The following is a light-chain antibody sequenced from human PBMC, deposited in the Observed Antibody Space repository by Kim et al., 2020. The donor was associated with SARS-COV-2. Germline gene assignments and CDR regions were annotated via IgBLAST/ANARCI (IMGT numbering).Light chain of an antibody. CDR1: RSNIGTYA. Sequence: GQKHTIFCSGNRSNIGTYAVHWYQHRPGTAPQLLIYGNDQRPSGVPDRFSGSKSGTSASLDISGLQSADEAQYSCAAWDDRLSGPVFGGGTQLTVL. CDR3: AAWDDRLSGPV. J-gene: IGLJ7*01. CDR2: GND. V-gene: IGLV1-44*01.